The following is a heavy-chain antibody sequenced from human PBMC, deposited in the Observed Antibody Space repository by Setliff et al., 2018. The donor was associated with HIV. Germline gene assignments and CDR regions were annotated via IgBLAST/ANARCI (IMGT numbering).Heavy chain of an antibody. J-gene: IGHJ6*03. CDR3: AKSFASGPTNWNIDV. V-gene: IGHV3-30*02. D-gene: IGHD1-20*01. CDR2: VKYDGSSK. Sequence: PGGSLRLSCAASGFTFASYGMHWVRQAPGKGLEWVTFVKYDGSSKYYADSVRGRFTISRDNSKNTVFLQMNGLRSEDTAIYYCAKSFASGPTNWNIDVWGKGTTVTVSS. CDR1: GFTFASYG.